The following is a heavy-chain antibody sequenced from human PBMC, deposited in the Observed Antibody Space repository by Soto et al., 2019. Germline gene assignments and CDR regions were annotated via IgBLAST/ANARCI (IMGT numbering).Heavy chain of an antibody. CDR2: INTSDGVT. CDR3: ARAHQRDRSIMDV. J-gene: IGHJ6*02. V-gene: IGHV1-46*01. Sequence: QVHLVQSGAEVKKPGASLKVSCKASGYDFTTHHIHWVRQAPGQGLEWMGIINTSDGVTRFAQEFQGRVTLTRAMSSTTVDMEMTSLRSEDTAVYYCARAHQRDRSIMDVWGQGTTVTVSS. D-gene: IGHD3-22*01. CDR1: GYDFTTHH.